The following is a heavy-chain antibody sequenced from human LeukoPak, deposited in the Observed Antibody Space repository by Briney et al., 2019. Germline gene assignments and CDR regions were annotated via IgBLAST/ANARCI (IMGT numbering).Heavy chain of an antibody. CDR3: ARLSLGAMDV. Sequence: PSETLSLTCTVSGGSISSYYWSWIRQPPGKGLEWIGYIYTSGSTNYNPSLKSRVTISVDTSKNQFSLKLSSVTAADTAVYYCARLSLGAMDVWGKGTTVTVSS. CDR1: GGSISSYY. J-gene: IGHJ6*03. V-gene: IGHV4-4*09. D-gene: IGHD3-16*01. CDR2: IYTSGST.